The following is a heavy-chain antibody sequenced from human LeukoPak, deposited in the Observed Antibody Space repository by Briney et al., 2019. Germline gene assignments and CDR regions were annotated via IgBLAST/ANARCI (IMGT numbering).Heavy chain of an antibody. CDR3: ARGMGIAAAATGYYYYYMDV. D-gene: IGHD6-13*01. CDR2: IIPIFGTA. CDR1: GGTFSSYA. V-gene: IGHV1-69*13. Sequence: ASVKVSCKASGGTFSSYAISWVRQAPGQGLEWMGGIIPIFGTANYAQKFQGRVTITADESTSTAYMELSSLRSEDTAVYYCARGMGIAAAATGYYYYYMDVWGQGTLVTVSS. J-gene: IGHJ6*03.